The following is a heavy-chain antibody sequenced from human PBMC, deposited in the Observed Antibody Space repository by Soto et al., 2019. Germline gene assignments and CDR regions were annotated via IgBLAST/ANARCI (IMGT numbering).Heavy chain of an antibody. D-gene: IGHD2-15*01. CDR1: GFTFSTYS. CDR2: ITTSSTYI. J-gene: IGHJ5*02. Sequence: EVQLVESGGGLVKPGGSLRLSCAASGFTFSTYSMNWVRQAPGKGLEWVSSITTSSTYIYYADSVKGRFTISRDDAKNSLYLQMNSLGAEDTAVYYCAKGVAAADPWWFDPWGQGTLVTVSS. V-gene: IGHV3-21*01. CDR3: AKGVAAADPWWFDP.